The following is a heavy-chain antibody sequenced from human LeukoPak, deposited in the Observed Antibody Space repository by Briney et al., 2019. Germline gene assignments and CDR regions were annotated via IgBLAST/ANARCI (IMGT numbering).Heavy chain of an antibody. CDR2: IYWNDDK. V-gene: IGHV2-5*01. D-gene: IGHD6-6*01. CDR1: GFSLSTSGVG. Sequence: SGPTLVKPTQTLTLTCTFSGFSLSTSGVGVGWIRQPPGKALEWLALIYWNDDKRYSPFLKSRVTITKDTSKNQVVLTMTNMDPVDTATYYCAVRGYSSSSGSNWFDPWGQGTLDTVSS. CDR3: AVRGYSSSSGSNWFDP. J-gene: IGHJ5*02.